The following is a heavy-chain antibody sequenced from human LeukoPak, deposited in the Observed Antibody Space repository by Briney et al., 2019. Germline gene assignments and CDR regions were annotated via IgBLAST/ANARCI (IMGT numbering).Heavy chain of an antibody. CDR1: GFTVGTNS. D-gene: IGHD2/OR15-2a*01. Sequence: PGGSLRLSCAASGFTVGTNSMSWVRQSPGKGLEWVSVIYRGGSTYYADSVNGRFTISRDNPRNSLFLQMKSLRVEDTALYYCASAHEYCESAECYEYFQHWGQGTLVTVSS. J-gene: IGHJ1*01. CDR2: IYRGGST. CDR3: ASAHEYCESAECYEYFQH. V-gene: IGHV3-53*01.